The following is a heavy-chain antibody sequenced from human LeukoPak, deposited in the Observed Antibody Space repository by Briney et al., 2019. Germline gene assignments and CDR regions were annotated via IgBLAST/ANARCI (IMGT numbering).Heavy chain of an antibody. CDR1: GYTFTSYD. CDR2: MNPNSGNT. V-gene: IGHV1-8*03. J-gene: IGHJ6*03. Sequence: ASVKVSCKASGYTFTSYDINWVRHATGQGLEWMGWMNPNSGNTGYAQKFQGRVTITRNTSISTAYMELSSLRSEDTAVYYCARGRRCTSTSCYDHYYYYMDVWGKGTTVTVSS. D-gene: IGHD2-2*01. CDR3: ARGRRCTSTSCYDHYYYYMDV.